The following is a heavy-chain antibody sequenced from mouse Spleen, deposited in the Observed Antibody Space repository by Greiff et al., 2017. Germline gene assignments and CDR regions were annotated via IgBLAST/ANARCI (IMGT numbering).Heavy chain of an antibody. CDR2: IYPGGGYT. V-gene: IGHV1-63*02. CDR1: GYTFTNYW. Sequence: VVRPGTSVKMSCKAAGYTFTNYWIGWVKQRPGHGLEWIGDIYPGGGYTNYNEKFKGKATLTADTSSSTAYMQLSSLTSEDSAIYYCAVQLGNYYAMDYWGQGTSVTVSS. D-gene: IGHD3-1*01. CDR3: AVQLGNYYAMDY. J-gene: IGHJ4*01.